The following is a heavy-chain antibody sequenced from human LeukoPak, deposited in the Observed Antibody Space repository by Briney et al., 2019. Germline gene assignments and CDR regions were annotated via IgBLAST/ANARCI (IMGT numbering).Heavy chain of an antibody. J-gene: IGHJ4*02. CDR2: IIPILGIA. CDR1: GGTFSSYA. D-gene: IGHD5-18*01. CDR3: AREGGGVDTAMGAY. Sequence: GASVKVSCKASGGTFSSYAISWVRQAPGQGLEWMGRIIPILGIANYAQKFQGRVTITADKSTSTAYMELSSLRSEDTAVYYCAREGGGVDTAMGAYWGEGTLVTVS. V-gene: IGHV1-69*04.